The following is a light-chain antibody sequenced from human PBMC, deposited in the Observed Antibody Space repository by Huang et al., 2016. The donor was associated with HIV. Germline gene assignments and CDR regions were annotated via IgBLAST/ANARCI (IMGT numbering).Light chain of an antibody. CDR1: RSVSTN. CDR3: HQYNNWLLS. V-gene: IGKV3-15*01. J-gene: IGKJ4*01. CDR2: GSS. Sequence: IVMTQSPATLSVSPGQRVTRSCRGNRSVSTNLAWYQQRHCQAPRLLIYGSSTRAPGIPARFSGRGSGTDFSLTISSLQSEDFALYYCHQYNNWLLSFGGGTRV.